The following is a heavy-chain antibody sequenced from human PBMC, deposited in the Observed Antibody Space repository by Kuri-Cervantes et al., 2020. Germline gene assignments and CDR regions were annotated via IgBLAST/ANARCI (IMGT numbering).Heavy chain of an antibody. CDR2: ISSSSSTI. CDR3: ARDAAADTLGY. CDR1: GFTFSSYS. J-gene: IGHJ4*02. Sequence: GESLKISCAASGFTFSSYSMNWVRQAPGKGLEWVSYISSSSSTIYYADSVKGRFTISRDNAKNSLYLQMNSLRAEDTAVYYCARDAAADTLGYWGQGTLVTVSS. D-gene: IGHD6-13*01. V-gene: IGHV3-48*01.